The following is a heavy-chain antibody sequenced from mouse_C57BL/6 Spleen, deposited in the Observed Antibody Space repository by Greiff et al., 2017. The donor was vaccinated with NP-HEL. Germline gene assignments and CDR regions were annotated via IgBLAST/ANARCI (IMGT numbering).Heavy chain of an antibody. CDR3: ARATTVYYFVY. V-gene: IGHV1-64*01. D-gene: IGHD1-1*01. CDR1: GYTFTSYW. Sequence: QVQLKQPGAELVKPGASVKLSCKASGYTFTSYWMHWVKQRPGQGLEWIGMIHPNSGSTNYNEKFKSKATLTVDKSSSTAYMQLSSLTSEDSAVYYCARATTVYYFVYWGQGTTLTVSS. J-gene: IGHJ2*01. CDR2: IHPNSGST.